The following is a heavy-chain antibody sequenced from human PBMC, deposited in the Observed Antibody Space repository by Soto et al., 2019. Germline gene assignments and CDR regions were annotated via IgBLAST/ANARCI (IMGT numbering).Heavy chain of an antibody. Sequence: GGSLRLSCAASGFTFSSYSMNWVRQAPGKGLEWVSYISSSSSTIYYADSVNGRFTISRDNAKNSLYLQMNSLRDEDTAVYYCARDPGYCSSTSCYVSAWFDPWGQGTLVTVSS. V-gene: IGHV3-48*02. CDR1: GFTFSSYS. CDR3: ARDPGYCSSTSCYVSAWFDP. D-gene: IGHD2-2*01. CDR2: ISSSSSTI. J-gene: IGHJ5*02.